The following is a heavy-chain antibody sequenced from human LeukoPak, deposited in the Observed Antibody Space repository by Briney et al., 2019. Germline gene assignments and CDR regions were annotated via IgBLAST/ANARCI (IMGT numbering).Heavy chain of an antibody. CDR2: IIPIFGTA. D-gene: IGHD1-1*01. V-gene: IGHV1-69*13. Sequence: SVKVSCKASGGTFSSYASSWVRQAPGQGLEWMGGIIPIFGTANYAQKFQGRVTITADESTSTAYMELSSLRSEDTAVYYCARDSPDHGWNDYDYWGQGTLVTVSS. CDR1: GGTFSSYA. J-gene: IGHJ4*02. CDR3: ARDSPDHGWNDYDY.